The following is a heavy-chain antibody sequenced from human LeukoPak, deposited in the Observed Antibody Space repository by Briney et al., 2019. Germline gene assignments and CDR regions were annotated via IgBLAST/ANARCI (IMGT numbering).Heavy chain of an antibody. Sequence: GGSLRLSCAACGFTFSSYAMHWVRQDPGRGLEWVAVISYDGSNKYYADSVKGRFTISRDNSKNTLYLQMNSLRAEDTAVYYCARGGLWYYYDSSGLYWGQGTLVTISS. CDR3: ARGGLWYYYDSSGLY. J-gene: IGHJ4*02. CDR2: ISYDGSNK. D-gene: IGHD3-22*01. V-gene: IGHV3-30-3*01. CDR1: GFTFSSYA.